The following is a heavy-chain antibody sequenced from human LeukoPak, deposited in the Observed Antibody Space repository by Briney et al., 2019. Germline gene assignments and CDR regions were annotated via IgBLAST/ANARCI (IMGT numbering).Heavy chain of an antibody. J-gene: IGHJ3*02. V-gene: IGHV4-59*01. CDR3: ARQIAVAGDWAFDI. Sequence: SETLSLTCSVSGGSINSYYWSWIRQPPGKGLEWIGYIYYSGSTNYSPSLKSRVSISIDTSKNQFSLNLRSVTAADTAVFYCARQIAVAGDWAFDIWGQGTLVTVSS. CDR2: IYYSGST. CDR1: GGSINSYY. D-gene: IGHD6-19*01.